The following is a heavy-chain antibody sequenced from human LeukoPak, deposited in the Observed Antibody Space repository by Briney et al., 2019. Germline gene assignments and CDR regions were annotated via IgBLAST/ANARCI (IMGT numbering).Heavy chain of an antibody. Sequence: SETLSLACTVSGGSISSYYWSWIRQPAGKGLEWIGRIYTSGSTDYNPSLRTRVTISVDASRNQFSLNLSSVTAADTAVYYCARWSGSVTARNYYYYMDVWGEGTTVTVS. D-gene: IGHD6-6*01. CDR1: GGSISSYY. CDR2: IYTSGST. J-gene: IGHJ6*03. V-gene: IGHV4-4*07. CDR3: ARWSGSVTARNYYYYMDV.